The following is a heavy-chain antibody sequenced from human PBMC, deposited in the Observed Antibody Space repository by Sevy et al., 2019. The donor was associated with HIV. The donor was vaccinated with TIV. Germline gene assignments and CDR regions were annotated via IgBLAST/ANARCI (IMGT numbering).Heavy chain of an antibody. J-gene: IGHJ4*02. CDR1: GYMFSDYF. CDR3: AREVGSSDKKSYYFDF. CDR2: LSPHSGGT. V-gene: IGHV1-2*02. D-gene: IGHD1-26*01. Sequence: ASVKVSCKTSGYMFSDYFIYWVRQAPGQGLECMGWLSPHSGGTKYAQKFQGTVTMTRDTSISTAYMELTTLRSDDTAVYYCAREVGSSDKKSYYFDFWGQGTLVTVSS.